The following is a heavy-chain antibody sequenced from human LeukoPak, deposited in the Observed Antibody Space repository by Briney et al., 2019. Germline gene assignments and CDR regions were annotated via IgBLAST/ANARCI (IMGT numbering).Heavy chain of an antibody. V-gene: IGHV1-3*01. CDR3: AREQGYGDYVFDY. J-gene: IGHJ4*02. D-gene: IGHD4-17*01. CDR1: VYTFTSYA. CDR2: INAGNGNT. Sequence: SATVSCKASVYTFTSYAMHWVCNGPGQRLGWMGWINAGNGNTKYSQKFQGRVTITRDTSASTAYMELSSLRSEDTAVYYCAREQGYGDYVFDYWGQGTLVTVSS.